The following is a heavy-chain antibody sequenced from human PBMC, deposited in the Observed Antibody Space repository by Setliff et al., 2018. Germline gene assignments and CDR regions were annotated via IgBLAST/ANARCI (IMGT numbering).Heavy chain of an antibody. V-gene: IGHV4-59*01. Sequence: LSLTFKFSFYSIIFYYLIFILQPPGKGLDWIGYVYSGGSPNYSPSFKSRVTMSIDTSKNQFSLKLRSVTAADTAVYYCARLYHNDNSADFRRAPFDVWGQGMMVTVSS. D-gene: IGHD3-22*01. CDR1: FYSIIFYY. CDR3: ARLYHNDNSADFRRAPFDV. CDR2: VYSGGSP. J-gene: IGHJ3*01.